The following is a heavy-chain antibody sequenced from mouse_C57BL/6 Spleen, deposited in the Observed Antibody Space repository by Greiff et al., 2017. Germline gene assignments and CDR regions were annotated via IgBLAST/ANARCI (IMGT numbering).Heavy chain of an antibody. V-gene: IGHV1-58*01. Sequence: EVQLQESGAELVRPGASVKMSCKTSGYTFTSYGRNWVKQRPGQGLEGIGYIYIGNGCTAYNEKFKGKATLTPDTSSSTAYMQLSSLTSEDSAIYFCARGYGSSHFDYWGQGTTLTVAS. CDR2: IYIGNGCT. J-gene: IGHJ2*01. CDR1: GYTFTSYG. CDR3: ARGYGSSHFDY. D-gene: IGHD1-1*01.